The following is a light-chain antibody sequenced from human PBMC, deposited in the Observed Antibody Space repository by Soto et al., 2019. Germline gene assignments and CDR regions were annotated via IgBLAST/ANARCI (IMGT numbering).Light chain of an antibody. J-gene: IGKJ4*01. V-gene: IGKV3-20*01. CDR2: GAS. Sequence: DIVLTQSPGTLSLSPGERATLSCRASQSVSSSYLAWYQQKPGQAPRLLIYGASIRATGIPDRFSGSGSGTAFPLTISRLEPEDFAVYYCQQYGSSPLTFGGGTKVEIK. CDR1: QSVSSSY. CDR3: QQYGSSPLT.